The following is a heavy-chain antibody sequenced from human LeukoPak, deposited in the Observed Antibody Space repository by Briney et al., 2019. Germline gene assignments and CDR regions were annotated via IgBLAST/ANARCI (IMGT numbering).Heavy chain of an antibody. V-gene: IGHV4-4*03. CDR1: GDSINSLDL. J-gene: IGHJ4*02. CDR3: AGLVGRYSSGLYYYYFDY. CDR2: MYLSGTT. Sequence: PPETLSLTCTVSGDSINSLDLWSWVRQPPGKGLEWIGEMYLSGTTHSNPFVKSRVTISIDKSKNQFFLNLSSVTAADTAVYYCAGLVGRYSSGLYYYYFDYWGQGTLVTVSS. D-gene: IGHD3-22*01.